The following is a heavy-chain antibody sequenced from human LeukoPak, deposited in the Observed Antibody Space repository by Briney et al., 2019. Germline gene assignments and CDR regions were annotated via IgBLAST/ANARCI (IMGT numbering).Heavy chain of an antibody. V-gene: IGHV4-30-2*01. CDR3: ARFSGDDAFDI. D-gene: IGHD3-10*01. J-gene: IGHJ3*02. CDR2: IYHSGST. CDR1: GGSISSGGYS. Sequence: SETLSLTCAVSGGSISSGGYSWSWIRQPPGEGLEWIGYIYHSGSTYYNPSLKSRATISVDRSKNQFSLKLSSVTAADTAVYYCARFSGDDAFDIWGQGTMVTVSS.